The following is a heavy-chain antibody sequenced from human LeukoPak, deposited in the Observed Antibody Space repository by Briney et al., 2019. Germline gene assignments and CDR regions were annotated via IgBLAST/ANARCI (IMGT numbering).Heavy chain of an antibody. CDR2: ISNDGTTK. CDR1: GFTFGDYY. V-gene: IGHV3-11*01. J-gene: IGHJ4*02. CDR3: ARKQATVPGDY. Sequence: PGGSLRLSCVASGFTFGDYYMNWIRQAPGKGLEWVSYISNDGTTKYYADSVKGRITISRDNAKNSLYLQMNSLRAEDTAVYYCARKQATVPGDYWGQGTLVTVSS. D-gene: IGHD1-1*01.